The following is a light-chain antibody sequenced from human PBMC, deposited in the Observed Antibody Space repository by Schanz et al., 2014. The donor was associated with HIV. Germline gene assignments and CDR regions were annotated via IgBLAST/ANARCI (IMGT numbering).Light chain of an antibody. CDR3: QQSYSTPPYT. CDR1: QSIGSW. J-gene: IGKJ2*01. V-gene: IGKV1-39*01. Sequence: DIQLTQSPSSLSASVGDRVTITCRASQSIGSWLAWYHQKPGKPPKLLIHSASSLQSGVPSRLSGSGSGTDFTLTISSLQPEDFATYYCQQSYSTPPYTFGQGTKLEIK. CDR2: SAS.